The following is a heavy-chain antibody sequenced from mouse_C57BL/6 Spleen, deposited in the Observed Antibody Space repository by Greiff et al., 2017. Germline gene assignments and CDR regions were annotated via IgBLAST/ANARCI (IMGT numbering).Heavy chain of an antibody. CDR3: ARRPLLRRYFDV. V-gene: IGHV1-82*01. J-gene: IGHJ1*03. D-gene: IGHD1-2*01. CDR2: IYPGDGDT. CDR1: GYAFSSSW. Sequence: VQLQQSGPELVKPGASVKISCKASGYAFSSSWMNWVKQRPGKGLEWIGRIYPGDGDTNYNGKFKGKATLTADKSSSTAYTQLSSLTSEDSAVYFCARRPLLRRYFDVWGTGTTVTVSS.